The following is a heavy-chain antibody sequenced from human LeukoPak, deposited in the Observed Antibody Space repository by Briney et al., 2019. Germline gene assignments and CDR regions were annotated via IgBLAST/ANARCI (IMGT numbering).Heavy chain of an antibody. Sequence: PGRSLGLSCAASGFGLSDCGMHWVRQAPGKGLEWLAVITYDGTEIHYADSVKGRFIISRDISRSTLHLQMNSLRVEDTAVYYCVKEQSSGWHRVADYWGKGTRDPLSS. CDR3: VKEQSSGWHRVADY. CDR1: GFGLSDCG. D-gene: IGHD6-19*01. J-gene: IGHJ4*02. CDR2: ITYDGTEI. V-gene: IGHV3-30*18.